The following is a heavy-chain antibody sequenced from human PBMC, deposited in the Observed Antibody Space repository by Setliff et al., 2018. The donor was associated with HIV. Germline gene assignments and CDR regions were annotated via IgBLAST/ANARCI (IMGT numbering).Heavy chain of an antibody. J-gene: IGHJ4*02. CDR3: ARYSPRGYTLTGPY. Sequence: SETLSLTCAVYGYPISSGYYWGWIRQPPGKGLEWIGSIYHSGSTYYNPSLKSRVTISVDTSKNQFSLKLTSVTAADTAVYYCARYSPRGYTLTGPYWGQGTLVTVSS. V-gene: IGHV4-38-2*01. CDR2: IYHSGST. D-gene: IGHD6-25*01. CDR1: GYPISSGYY.